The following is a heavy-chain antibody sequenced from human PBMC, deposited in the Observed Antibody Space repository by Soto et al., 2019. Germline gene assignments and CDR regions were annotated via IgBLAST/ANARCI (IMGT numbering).Heavy chain of an antibody. CDR1: GGSISSDYW. J-gene: IGHJ4*02. CDR3: ARVLSSGWSRFDY. CDR2: MYHSGST. D-gene: IGHD6-19*01. V-gene: IGHV4-4*02. Sequence: QVQLQESGPGLVKPSGTLSLTCTVSGGSISSDYWWTWVRQPPGKGLEWIAEMYHSGSTNYNPSLKSRVAISVDKSKNQISLKLSSVTAADTAVYYCARVLSSGWSRFDYWGRGTLVTVSS.